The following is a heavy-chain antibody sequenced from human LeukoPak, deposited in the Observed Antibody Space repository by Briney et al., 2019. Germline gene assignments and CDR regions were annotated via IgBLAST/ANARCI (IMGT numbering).Heavy chain of an antibody. V-gene: IGHV1-24*01. CDR3: ATMTTVTTDFDY. J-gene: IGHJ4*02. Sequence: ASVKVSCKVSGYTLTELSMHWVRQAPGKGLEWMGGFDPEDGETIYAQKFRGRVTMTEDTSTDTAYMELSSLRSEDTAVYYCATMTTVTTDFDYWGQGTLVTVSS. D-gene: IGHD4-11*01. CDR2: FDPEDGET. CDR1: GYTLTELS.